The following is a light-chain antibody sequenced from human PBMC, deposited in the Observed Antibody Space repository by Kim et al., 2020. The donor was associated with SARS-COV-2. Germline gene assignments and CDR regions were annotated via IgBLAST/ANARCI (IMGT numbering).Light chain of an antibody. CDR1: SHRSYY. J-gene: IGLJ2*01. V-gene: IGLV3-19*01. CDR2: GKN. Sequence: ALRQTVRITWQEDSHRSYYATWYQQKPGQAPIVVIYGKNNRPSGIPDRFSGSSSGDTASLTIPGTQAGDEADYYCTSRCSNDNVLFGGGTQLTVL. CDR3: TSRCSNDNVL.